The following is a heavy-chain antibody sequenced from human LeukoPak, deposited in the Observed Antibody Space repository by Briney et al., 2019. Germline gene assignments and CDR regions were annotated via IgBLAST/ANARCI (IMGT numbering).Heavy chain of an antibody. CDR2: ISWNSGTI. V-gene: IGHV3-9*01. Sequence: GGSLRLSCAASGFTFDNYAMDWVRQVPGKGLEWISLISWNSGTIGYADSVKGRFTISRDNANNFLYLQMNSLRAEDTALYYCARAYKDRSLAGKKEFFQHWGQGTLVTVSS. CDR3: ARAYKDRSLAGKKEFFQH. J-gene: IGHJ1*01. D-gene: IGHD6-19*01. CDR1: GFTFDNYA.